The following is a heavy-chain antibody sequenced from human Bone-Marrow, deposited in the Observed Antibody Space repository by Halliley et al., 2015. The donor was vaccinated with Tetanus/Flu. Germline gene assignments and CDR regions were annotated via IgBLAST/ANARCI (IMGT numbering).Heavy chain of an antibody. CDR3: AKEMPIMATNFFGF. D-gene: IGHD5-12*01. CDR1: GFTFSSNA. J-gene: IGHJ4*02. V-gene: IGHV3-23*01. Sequence: SLRLSCAASGFTFSSNAMSWVRQAPGKGLEWVSAITGSGATTYYADSVRGRFAISRDNSKNTLFLQMNSLRAEDTAVYYCAKEMPIMATNFFGFWGQGTLVTVSS. CDR2: ITGSGATT.